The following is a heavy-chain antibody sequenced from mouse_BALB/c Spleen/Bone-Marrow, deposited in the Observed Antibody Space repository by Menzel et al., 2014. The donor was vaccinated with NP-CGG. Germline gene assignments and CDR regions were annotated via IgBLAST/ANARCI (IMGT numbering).Heavy chain of an antibody. Sequence: LMESGAELASPGASVTLSCKASGYTFTDHIMNWVKTRPGQGLEWIGRIYPVSGETNYNQKFMGKATFSVDRSSSTAYMVLNSLTSEDPAVYYCGRGNYGSSYAMDYWGQGTSVTVSS. J-gene: IGHJ4*01. CDR2: IYPVSGET. CDR3: GRGNYGSSYAMDY. V-gene: IGHV1-11*01. D-gene: IGHD1-1*01. CDR1: GYTFTDHI.